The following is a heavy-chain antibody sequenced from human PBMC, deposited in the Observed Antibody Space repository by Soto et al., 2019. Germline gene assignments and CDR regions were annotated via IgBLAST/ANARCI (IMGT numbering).Heavy chain of an antibody. Sequence: SETLSLTCTVSGGSISSSSYYWGWIRQPPGKGLEWIGSIYYSGSTYYNPSLKSRVTISVDTSKNQFSLKLSSVTAADTAVYYCERSGDYYGMDVWGQGTRVTVSS. D-gene: IGHD2-8*02. J-gene: IGHJ6*02. CDR3: ERSGDYYGMDV. CDR2: IYYSGST. V-gene: IGHV4-39*01. CDR1: GGSISSSSYY.